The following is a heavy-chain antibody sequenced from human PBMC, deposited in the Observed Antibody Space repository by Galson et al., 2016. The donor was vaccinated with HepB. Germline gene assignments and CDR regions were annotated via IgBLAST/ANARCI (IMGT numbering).Heavy chain of an antibody. Sequence: SLRLSCAASGFAFSNYAMSWVRQAPGKGLEWVSAISGSGYIKYYADSVKGRFSISRDKSKSTLYLHMNSLRAEDTAVYYCAKEETGGSCSAWGRGTLVTVSS. CDR2: ISGSGYIK. CDR3: AKEETGGSCSA. CDR1: GFAFSNYA. D-gene: IGHD2-15*01. V-gene: IGHV3-23*01. J-gene: IGHJ5*02.